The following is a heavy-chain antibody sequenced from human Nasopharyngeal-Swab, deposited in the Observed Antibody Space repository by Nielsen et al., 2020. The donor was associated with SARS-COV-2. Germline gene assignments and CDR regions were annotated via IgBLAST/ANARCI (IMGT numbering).Heavy chain of an antibody. CDR3: ARGVDYGDYRPYYYYYYGMDV. CDR2: INHSGST. D-gene: IGHD4-17*01. J-gene: IGHJ6*02. Sequence: SETLSLTCTVSGYSISSGYYWSWIRQPPGKGLEWIGEINHSGSTSYNPSLKSRVTISVDTSKNQFSLKLSSVTAADTAMYYCARGVDYGDYRPYYYYYYGMDVWGQGTTVTVSS. CDR1: GYSISSGYY. V-gene: IGHV4-38-2*02.